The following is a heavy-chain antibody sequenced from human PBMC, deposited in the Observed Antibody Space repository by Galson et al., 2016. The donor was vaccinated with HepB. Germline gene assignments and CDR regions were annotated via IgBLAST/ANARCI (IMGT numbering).Heavy chain of an antibody. Sequence: SLRLSCAASGFTFSDFYMSWIRQAPGKGLEWVANINQDGSLKYYVDSVRGRFTISRDNAENSLFLQMNSLRAEDTAVYYCGRYRRESARYYTDVWGGGTTVIVSS. J-gene: IGHJ6*03. D-gene: IGHD3-10*01. V-gene: IGHV3-7*03. CDR2: INQDGSLK. CDR1: GFTFSDFY. CDR3: GRYRRESARYYTDV.